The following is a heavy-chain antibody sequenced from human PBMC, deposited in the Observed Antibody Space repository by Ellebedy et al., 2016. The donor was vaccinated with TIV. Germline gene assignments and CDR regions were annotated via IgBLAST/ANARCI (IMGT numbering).Heavy chain of an antibody. CDR2: VSGSGDST. CDR1: GFTFSSYA. CDR3: AKGPRWRDAFDI. J-gene: IGHJ3*02. V-gene: IGHV3-23*01. D-gene: IGHD4-23*01. Sequence: GESLKISCAASGFTFSSYAMSWVRQAPGKGLEWVSPVSGSGDSTYYADSVKGRFTIYRDNSKNTLDLQMNTLTTGDTALYYCAKGPRWRDAFDIWGHGTMVTVSS.